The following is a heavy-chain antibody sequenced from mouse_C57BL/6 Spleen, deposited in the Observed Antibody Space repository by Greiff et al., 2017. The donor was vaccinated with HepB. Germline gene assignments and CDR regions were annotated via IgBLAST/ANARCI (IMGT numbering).Heavy chain of an antibody. J-gene: IGHJ3*01. D-gene: IGHD2-1*01. Sequence: QVQLQQPGAELVKPGASVKMSCKASGYTFTSYWITWVKQRPGQGLEWIGDIYPGRGSTNYNEKFKSKATLTVDTSSRTAYMQLSSLTSEDSAVYYCARLYYGNYAFAYWGQGTLVTVSA. CDR3: ARLYYGNYAFAY. V-gene: IGHV1-55*01. CDR1: GYTFTSYW. CDR2: IYPGRGST.